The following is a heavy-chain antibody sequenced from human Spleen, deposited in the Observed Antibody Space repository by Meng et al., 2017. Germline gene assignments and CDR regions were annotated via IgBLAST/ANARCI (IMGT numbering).Heavy chain of an antibody. CDR1: GFPFSTYA. D-gene: IGHD6-19*01. CDR3: AKEWVAGTLFY. J-gene: IGHJ4*02. Sequence: EVQLLESGGGLVQPGGSLRLSCAASGFPFSTYAMSWVRQAPGKGLAWVSSINGSSTYTYYADSVKGRFTISRDNSKNTLYLQMNSLRAEDTALYYCAKEWVAGTLFYWGQGTLVTVSS. CDR2: INGSSTYT. V-gene: IGHV3-23*01.